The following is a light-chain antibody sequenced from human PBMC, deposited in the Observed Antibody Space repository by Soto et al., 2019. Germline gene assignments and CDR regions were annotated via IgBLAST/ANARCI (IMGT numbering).Light chain of an antibody. J-gene: IGLJ1*01. CDR2: RGT. Sequence: QSVLAQPASVSGSPGQSITISCTGTSNDVGAYDSVSWYQQHPHKAPQVIIYRGTQRPSGASNRFSASTSGNAASLTISGLQADDEADYFCCSSATESTYVCGTGTKV. V-gene: IGLV2-23*01. CDR3: CSSATESTYV. CDR1: SNDVGAYDS.